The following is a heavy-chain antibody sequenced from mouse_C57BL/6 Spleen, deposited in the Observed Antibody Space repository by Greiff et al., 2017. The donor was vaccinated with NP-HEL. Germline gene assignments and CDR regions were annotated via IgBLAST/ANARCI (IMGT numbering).Heavy chain of an antibody. CDR3: ARPYDYDAMDY. D-gene: IGHD6-5*01. CDR1: GFTFSSYT. Sequence: EVHLVESGGGLVKPGGSLKLSCAASGFTFSSYTMSWVRQTPEKRLEWVATISGGGGNTYYPDSVKGRFTISRDNAKNTLYLQMSSLRSEDTALYYCARPYDYDAMDYWGQGTSVTVSS. J-gene: IGHJ4*01. CDR2: ISGGGGNT. V-gene: IGHV5-9*01.